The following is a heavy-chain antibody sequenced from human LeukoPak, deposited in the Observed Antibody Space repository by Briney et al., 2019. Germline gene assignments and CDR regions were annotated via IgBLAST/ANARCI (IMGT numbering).Heavy chain of an antibody. CDR2: ISNNGNDK. D-gene: IGHD2-21*02. J-gene: IGHJ4*02. CDR1: GFTVSSNY. CDR3: ARRGDSFDY. V-gene: IGHV3-30*03. Sequence: GGSLRLSCAASGFTVSSNYMSWVRQAPGKGLEWVAVISNNGNDKHYADSVKGRFTISRDNSKNTLFLQMNSLRVEDTAVYYCARRGDSFDYWGQGTLVTVSS.